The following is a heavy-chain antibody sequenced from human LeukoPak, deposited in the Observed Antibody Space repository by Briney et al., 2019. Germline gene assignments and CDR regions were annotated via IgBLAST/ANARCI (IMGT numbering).Heavy chain of an antibody. Sequence: GGSLRLSCTASGVTLSSYAMSWARQAPGKGLEWVSGISSSGSGGNTYYADSVKGRFTISRDNSKNTLYLQMNSLRAEDTAVYYCARGVDYYDSSGTIDYWGQGTLVTVSS. V-gene: IGHV3-23*01. J-gene: IGHJ4*02. CDR1: GVTLSSYA. CDR2: ISSSGSGGNT. CDR3: ARGVDYYDSSGTIDY. D-gene: IGHD3-22*01.